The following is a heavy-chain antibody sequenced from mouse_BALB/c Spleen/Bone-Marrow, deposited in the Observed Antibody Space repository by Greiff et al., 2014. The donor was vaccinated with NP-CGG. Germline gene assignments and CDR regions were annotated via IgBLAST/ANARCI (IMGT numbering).Heavy chain of an antibody. J-gene: IGHJ3*01. CDR1: GFNIKDTY. V-gene: IGHV14-3*02. D-gene: IGHD2-1*01. CDR2: IDPANDNT. CDR3: ATNYGFAY. Sequence: EVQLQESGAELVKPGASVKLSCTASGFNIKDTYMHWVKQRPEQGLEWIGRIDPANDNTKYDPKFQGKATITADTSSNTAYLQLSSLTSEDTAVYYCATNYGFAYWGQGTLVTVSA.